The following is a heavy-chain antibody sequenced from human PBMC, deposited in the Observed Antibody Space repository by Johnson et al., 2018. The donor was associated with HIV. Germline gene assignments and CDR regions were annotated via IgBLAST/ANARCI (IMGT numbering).Heavy chain of an antibody. V-gene: IGHV3-20*04. CDR3: ARAIRVDYYGSGSLDAFDI. J-gene: IGHJ3*02. Sequence: VQLVESGGGVVRPGGSLRLSCAASGFTFNDYDMSWVRQTPGKGLEWVSGISWNGGDTGYADSVKGRFTISRDNARNSLSLQMNRLRAEDTALYYCARAIRVDYYGSGSLDAFDIWGQGTMVTVSS. CDR1: GFTFNDYD. CDR2: ISWNGGDT. D-gene: IGHD3-10*01.